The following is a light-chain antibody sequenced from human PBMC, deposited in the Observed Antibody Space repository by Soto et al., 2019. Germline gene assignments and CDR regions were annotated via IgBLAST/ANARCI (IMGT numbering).Light chain of an antibody. V-gene: IGLV1-47*01. Sequence: QSVLTQPPSASGTPGQRVTISCSGSSSNIGSNYVYWYQQLPGSAPKLLIYRNDQRPSGVPDRFSGSKSGTSASLAISGLRSDDEAAYYCAAWDDSLSAVVFGGGTKLTVL. CDR1: SSNIGSNY. CDR2: RND. CDR3: AAWDDSLSAVV. J-gene: IGLJ2*01.